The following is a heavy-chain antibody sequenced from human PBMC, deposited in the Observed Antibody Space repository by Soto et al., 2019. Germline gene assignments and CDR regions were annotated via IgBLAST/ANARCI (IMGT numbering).Heavy chain of an antibody. J-gene: IGHJ4*02. V-gene: IGHV3-21*01. CDR3: ARDGLGGYMFRGVMVY. CDR2: ISSSSSYI. CDR1: GFTFSSYS. D-gene: IGHD3-10*01. Sequence: EVQLVESGGGLVKPGGSLRLSCAASGFTFSSYSMNWVRQAPGKGLEWVSSISSSSSYIYYADSVKGRFTISRDNAKNSLYLQSNSLRAEDTAVYYCARDGLGGYMFRGVMVYWGQGTLVTVSS.